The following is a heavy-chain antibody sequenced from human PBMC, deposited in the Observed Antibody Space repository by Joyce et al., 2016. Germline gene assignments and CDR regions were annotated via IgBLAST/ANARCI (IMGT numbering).Heavy chain of an antibody. CDR2: ITYDGIYK. J-gene: IGHJ4*02. CDR1: GLTLSNYG. D-gene: IGHD6-25*01. CDR3: AKILTATYSSGWFLDY. V-gene: IGHV3-30*18. Sequence: QVQLVESGGGVVQPGRSLRLSCAASGLTLSNYGVHWVRQAPGKGLEWVAVITYDGIYKYYADSVKGRFTIARENSKTTVFVEMNSRRAEDTAVYYCAKILTATYSSGWFLDYWGQGTLVTVSS.